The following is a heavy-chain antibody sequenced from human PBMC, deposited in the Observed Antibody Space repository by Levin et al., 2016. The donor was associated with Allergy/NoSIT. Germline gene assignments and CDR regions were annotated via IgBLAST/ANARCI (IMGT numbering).Heavy chain of an antibody. D-gene: IGHD6-19*01. CDR3: ARGPTHKSSAWYIPRGLDV. CDR2: VRSDGDGT. Sequence: GESLKISCGASGFSLNEYWMHWVRQAPGKGLEWVSRVRSDGDGTIYADSVKGRFTISRDSAKNILYLQMDSLRGEDTAVYYCARGPTHKSSAWYIPRGLDVWGQGTTVTVSS. V-gene: IGHV3-74*01. J-gene: IGHJ6*02. CDR1: GFSLNEYW.